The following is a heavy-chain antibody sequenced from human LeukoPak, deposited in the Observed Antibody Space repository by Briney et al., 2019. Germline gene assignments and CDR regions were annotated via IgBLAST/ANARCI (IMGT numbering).Heavy chain of an antibody. CDR1: GFTFNNYA. V-gene: IGHV3-23*01. J-gene: IGHJ3*02. Sequence: GGSLRLSCAASGFTFNNYAMTWVRQAPGKGLEWVSSISHSGATTYYADSVKGRLTISRDNSKNTLYLQMNSLKAEDTAVYYCAKAPPPYCSGGSCFDAFDIWGQGTLVTVSS. CDR2: ISHSGATT. CDR3: AKAPPPYCSGGSCFDAFDI. D-gene: IGHD2-15*01.